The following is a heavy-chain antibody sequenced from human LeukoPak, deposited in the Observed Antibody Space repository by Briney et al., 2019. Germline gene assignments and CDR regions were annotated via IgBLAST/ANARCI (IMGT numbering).Heavy chain of an antibody. D-gene: IGHD2-2*01. CDR2: ISWNSGSI. V-gene: IGHV3-9*01. J-gene: IGHJ4*02. CDR3: AKTAEKYCSSTSCYFGVYFDY. Sequence: QAGGSLRLSCAASGFTFDDYAMHWVRQAPGKGLEWVSGISWNSGSIGYADSVKGRFTISRDNAKNSLYLQMNSLRAEDTALYYCAKTAEKYCSSTSCYFGVYFDYWGQGTLVTVSS. CDR1: GFTFDDYA.